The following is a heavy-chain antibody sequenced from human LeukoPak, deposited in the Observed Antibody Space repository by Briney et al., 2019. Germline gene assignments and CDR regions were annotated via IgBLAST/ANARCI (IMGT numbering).Heavy chain of an antibody. J-gene: IGHJ6*03. D-gene: IGHD6-6*01. CDR1: GGSISSGDYY. V-gene: IGHV4-30-4*08. Sequence: SQTLSLTCTVSGGSISSGDYYWSWIRQPPGKGLEWIGYIYYSGSTYYNPSLKSRVTISVDTSKNQFSLKLSSVTAADTAVYYCAREALEYSTYYCYYYYMDVWGKGTTVTVSS. CDR3: AREALEYSTYYCYYYYMDV. CDR2: IYYSGST.